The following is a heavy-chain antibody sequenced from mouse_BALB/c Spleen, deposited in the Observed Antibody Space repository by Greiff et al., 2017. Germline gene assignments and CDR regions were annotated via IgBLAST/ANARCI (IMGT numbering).Heavy chain of an antibody. V-gene: IGHV3-2*02. CDR3: ARSRDYGSRPGFAY. J-gene: IGHJ3*01. D-gene: IGHD1-1*01. CDR1: GYSITSYYA. Sequence: EVKLVESGPGLVKPSQSLSLTCTVTGYSITSYYAWYWIRQYPGNKLEWMVYISYSGSTSFNPSLKSRISVTRDTSKNQFFLQLNSVTTEDTATYYCARSRDYGSRPGFAYWGQGTLVTVSA. CDR2: ISYSGST.